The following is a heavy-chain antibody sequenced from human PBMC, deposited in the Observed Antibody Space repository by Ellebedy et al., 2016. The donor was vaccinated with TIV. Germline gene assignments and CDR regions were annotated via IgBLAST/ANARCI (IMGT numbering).Heavy chain of an antibody. Sequence: SETLSLTCAVYGGSFSGHYWSWIRQPPGKGLEWIGEINHSGSTNYNPSLKSRVTISVDTSMNQFSLKLSSVTAADTAVYYCARGFMYYYGLGHYGMDVWGQGTTVTVSS. CDR1: GGSFSGHY. CDR2: INHSGST. CDR3: ARGFMYYYGLGHYGMDV. J-gene: IGHJ6*02. V-gene: IGHV4-34*01. D-gene: IGHD3-10*01.